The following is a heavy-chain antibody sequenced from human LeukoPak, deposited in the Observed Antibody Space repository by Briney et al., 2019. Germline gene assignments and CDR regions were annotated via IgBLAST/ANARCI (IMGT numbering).Heavy chain of an antibody. CDR1: GFTFSSNY. V-gene: IGHV3-53*01. D-gene: IGHD1-26*01. CDR3: ARDRPGGGSYYGLDY. Sequence: GGSLRLSCAASGFTFSSNYMTWVRQAPGKGLEWVSVIYSGGSTYYTDSVTGRFTISRDNSKNTLYLQMNSLRAEDTAVYYCARDRPGGGSYYGLDYWGQGTLVTVSS. J-gene: IGHJ4*02. CDR2: IYSGGST.